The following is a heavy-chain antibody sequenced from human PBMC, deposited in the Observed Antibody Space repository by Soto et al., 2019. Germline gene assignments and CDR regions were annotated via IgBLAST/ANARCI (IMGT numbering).Heavy chain of an antibody. V-gene: IGHV1-46*01. CDR2: VNPSGGST. Sequence: ASVKVSCKASGYTFTSYYMHWVRQAPGQGLEWMGIVNPSGGSTSYAQKFQGRVTMTTDTSTSTVYMELRSLRSEDTAVYYCARDLTPGLVDHWGQGTLVTVSS. D-gene: IGHD3-9*01. CDR3: ARDLTPGLVDH. CDR1: GYTFTSYY. J-gene: IGHJ4*02.